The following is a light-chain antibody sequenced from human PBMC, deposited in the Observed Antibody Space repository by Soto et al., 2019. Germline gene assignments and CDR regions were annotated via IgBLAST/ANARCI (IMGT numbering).Light chain of an antibody. CDR3: QHYNSYSEA. CDR1: QTISSW. J-gene: IGKJ1*01. Sequence: DIQMTQSPSSLSASVGDRVTFTCRASQTISSWLAWYQQKPGKAPKLLIYKASTLKSGVPSRFSGSGSGTECTLTISSLQPDDVATYYCQHYNSYSEAFSQGTKVDIK. V-gene: IGKV1-5*03. CDR2: KAS.